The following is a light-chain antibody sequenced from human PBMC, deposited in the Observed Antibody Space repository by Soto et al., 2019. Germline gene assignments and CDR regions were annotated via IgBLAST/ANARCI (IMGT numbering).Light chain of an antibody. V-gene: IGKV3-20*01. CDR2: SAS. J-gene: IGKJ2*01. CDR1: QRVSTRY. Sequence: ESMLTQSPGTLSLSPGERATLSCRASQRVSTRYLAWYQQKPGQATRLLIYSASIRAAGIPDRFSGSGSGTDFTLTISRLEPEDFAVYYCHQFGSSPLAFTFGQGTKLEI. CDR3: HQFGSSPLAFT.